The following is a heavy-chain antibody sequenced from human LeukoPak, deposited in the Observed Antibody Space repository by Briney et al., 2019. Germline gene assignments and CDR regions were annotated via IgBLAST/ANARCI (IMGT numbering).Heavy chain of an antibody. CDR1: GFTFSSDG. V-gene: IGHV3-30*02. CDR3: ARRPFTNAHYFDN. J-gene: IGHJ4*02. CDR2: IRYDGSNK. D-gene: IGHD2-2*01. Sequence: GRSLRLSCAASGFTFSSDGMHWVRQAPGKGLEWVAFIRYDGSNKYYADSVKGRFTISRDNSENTLYLQMNSLRAEDTAVYYCARRPFTNAHYFDNWGQGTLATVSS.